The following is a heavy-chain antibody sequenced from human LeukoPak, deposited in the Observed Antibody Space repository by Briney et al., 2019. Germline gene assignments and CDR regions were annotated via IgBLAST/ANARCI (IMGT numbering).Heavy chain of an antibody. CDR3: TTDLTYDSSGYPYYYYYYMDV. Sequence: PGGSLRLSCAASGFTFSNAWMSWVRQAPGKGLEWVGRIKSKTDGWTTDYAAPVKGRFTISRDDSKNTLYLQMNSLKTEDTAVYYCTTDLTYDSSGYPYYYYYYMDVWGKGTTVTVSS. D-gene: IGHD3-22*01. CDR1: GFTFSNAW. J-gene: IGHJ6*03. CDR2: IKSKTDGWTT. V-gene: IGHV3-15*01.